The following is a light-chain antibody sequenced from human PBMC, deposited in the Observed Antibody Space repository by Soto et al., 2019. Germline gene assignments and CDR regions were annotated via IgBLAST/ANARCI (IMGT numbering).Light chain of an antibody. CDR2: TAS. CDR3: QQANSFPIT. V-gene: IGKV1-12*01. J-gene: IGKJ4*02. CDR1: PGISSW. Sequence: DIQMPQHPPSVSASVGLKVTITCRASPGISSWLAWYQQKPGKDPNLLIHTASRLQSGHPSRFSGSGSGTDFTLTISSLHPEDFATYYCQQANSFPITFGGGTKVEIK.